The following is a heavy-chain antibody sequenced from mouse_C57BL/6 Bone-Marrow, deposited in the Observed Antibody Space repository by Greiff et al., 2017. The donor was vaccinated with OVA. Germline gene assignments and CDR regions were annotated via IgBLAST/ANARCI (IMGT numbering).Heavy chain of an antibody. CDR3: ARGVRRYYCAMDY. J-gene: IGHJ4*01. V-gene: IGHV1-50*01. D-gene: IGHD1-1*01. CDR2: IDPSDSYT. Sequence: QVQLQQPGAELVKPGASVKLSCKASGYTFTSYWMQWVKQRPGQGLEWIGEIDPSDSYTNYNQKFKGKATLTVDTSSSTAYMQLSSLTSEDSAVYYGARGVRRYYCAMDYWGQGTSVTVSA. CDR1: GYTFTSYW.